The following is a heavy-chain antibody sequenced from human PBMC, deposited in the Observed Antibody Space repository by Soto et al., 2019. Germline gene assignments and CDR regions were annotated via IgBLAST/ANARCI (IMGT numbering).Heavy chain of an antibody. CDR1: GGSISSGDYS. J-gene: IGHJ4*02. V-gene: IGHV4-30-2*01. CDR2: IYHSGST. CDR3: ARLGRWLQALDS. Sequence: SETLSLTCAVSGGSISSGDYSWSWIRQPPGKGLEWIGYIYHSGSTNYNPSLKSRVTISVDTSKNQFSLKLHSVSAADTAVYYCARLGRWLQALDSWGQGTLVTSPQ. D-gene: IGHD5-12*01.